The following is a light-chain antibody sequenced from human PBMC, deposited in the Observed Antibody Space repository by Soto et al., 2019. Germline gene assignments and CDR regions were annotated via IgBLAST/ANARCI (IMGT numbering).Light chain of an antibody. J-gene: IGKJ4*02. CDR1: QSVSSN. Sequence: EKAPLSSRASQSVSSNLAWYQQRPGQAPSLLIYGAFTRATGVPARFSGTGSGTEFTLTISILQAEDFAIYYCQESTFRPLTFGERANVDIK. V-gene: IGKV3-15*01. CDR2: GAF. CDR3: QESTFRPLT.